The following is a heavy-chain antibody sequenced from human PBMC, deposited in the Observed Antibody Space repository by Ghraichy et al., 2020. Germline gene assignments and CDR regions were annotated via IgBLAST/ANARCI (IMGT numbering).Heavy chain of an antibody. CDR3: AYQLLNSVALDP. CDR1: GYTFTSYG. J-gene: IGHJ5*02. CDR2: ISAYNGNT. Sequence: ASVKVSCKASGYTFTSYGISWVRQAPGQGLEWMGWISAYNGNTNYAQKFQGRVTMTTDTSTSTAYMELRSLRSDDTAVYYCAYQLLNSVALDPWGQGTLVTVSS. D-gene: IGHD2-2*01. V-gene: IGHV1-18*04.